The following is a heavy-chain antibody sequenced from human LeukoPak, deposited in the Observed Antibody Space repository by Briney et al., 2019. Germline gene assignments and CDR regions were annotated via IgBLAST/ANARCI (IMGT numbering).Heavy chain of an antibody. Sequence: ASVKVSCKASGGTFSSYAISWVRQDPGQGLEWMGGIIPIFGTANYAQKFQGRVTITADESTSTAYMELSSLRSEDTAVYYWARADYYYGSGSYPPPPFDYWGQGTLVTVSS. CDR3: ARADYYYGSGSYPPPPFDY. CDR2: IIPIFGTA. V-gene: IGHV1-69*13. J-gene: IGHJ4*02. D-gene: IGHD3-10*01. CDR1: GGTFSSYA.